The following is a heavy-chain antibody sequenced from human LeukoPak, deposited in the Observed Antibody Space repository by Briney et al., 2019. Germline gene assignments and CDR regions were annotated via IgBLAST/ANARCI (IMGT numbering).Heavy chain of an antibody. D-gene: IGHD3-10*01. CDR3: VRDLVTMVRGVTPLAY. V-gene: IGHV1-2*02. CDR1: GYTFTGYY. J-gene: IGHJ4*02. CDR2: INPNSGGT. Sequence: GASVKVSCKASGYTFTGYYMHWVRQAPGQGLEWMGWINPNSGGTNYAQKFQGRVTMTRDTSISTAYMELSGLRSDDTAVYYCVRDLVTMVRGVTPLAYWGQGTLVTVSS.